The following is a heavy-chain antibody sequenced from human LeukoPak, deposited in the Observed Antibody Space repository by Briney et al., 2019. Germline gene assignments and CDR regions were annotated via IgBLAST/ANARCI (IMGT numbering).Heavy chain of an antibody. CDR2: IYYSGST. Sequence: PSETLPLTCTVSGGSISGYYWGWIRQPAGKGLEWIGSIYYSGSTSYNPSLKSRVTISVDTSKNQFSLRLSSVTAADTAVYYCARLQYGDFYFDYWGQGTLVTVSS. J-gene: IGHJ4*02. V-gene: IGHV4-39*01. CDR3: ARLQYGDFYFDY. D-gene: IGHD4-17*01. CDR1: GGSISGYY.